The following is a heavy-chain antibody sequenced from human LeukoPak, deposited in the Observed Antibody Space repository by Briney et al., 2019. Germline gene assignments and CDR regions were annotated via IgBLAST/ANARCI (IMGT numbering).Heavy chain of an antibody. J-gene: IGHJ4*02. CDR1: GFTFSSYS. CDR3: ARGSLWFGELGY. V-gene: IGHV3-48*01. Sequence: GGSLRLSCAASGFTFSSYSMNWVRQAPGKGLEWVSSISSSSSTIYYADSVKGRFTISRDNAKNSLYLQMNSLRAEDTAVYYCARGSLWFGELGYWGQGTLVTVSS. CDR2: ISSSSSTI. D-gene: IGHD3-10*01.